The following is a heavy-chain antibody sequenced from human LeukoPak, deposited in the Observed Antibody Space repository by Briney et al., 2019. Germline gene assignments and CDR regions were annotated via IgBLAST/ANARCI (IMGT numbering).Heavy chain of an antibody. CDR2: IYPGDSDT. J-gene: IGHJ4*02. V-gene: IGHV5-51*01. D-gene: IGHD1-14*01. CDR3: ARSPTADLGIFDY. CDR1: GYSFTSYW. Sequence: GESLKISCKCSGYSFTSYWIGWVRQMPGKGLEWMGIIYPGDSDTRYSPSFQGQVTISADKSISTAYLQWSSLKASDTAMYYCARSPTADLGIFDYWGQGTLVTVSS.